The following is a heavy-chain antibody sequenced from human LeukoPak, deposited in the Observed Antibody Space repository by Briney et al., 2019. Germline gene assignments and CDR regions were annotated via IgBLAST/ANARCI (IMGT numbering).Heavy chain of an antibody. J-gene: IGHJ3*02. CDR1: GFTFSSYG. D-gene: IGHD1-26*01. CDR3: AKVHSGSFDAFDI. CDR2: ISYDGSNK. V-gene: IGHV3-30*18. Sequence: PGGSLRLSCAASGFTFSSYGMHWVRQAPGKGLEWVAVISYDGSNKYYADSVKGRFTISRDNSKNTLYLQMNSLRAEDTAVYYCAKVHSGSFDAFDIWGQGTMVTVSS.